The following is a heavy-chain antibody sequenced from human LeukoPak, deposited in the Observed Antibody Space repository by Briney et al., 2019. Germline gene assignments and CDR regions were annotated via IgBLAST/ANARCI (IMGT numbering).Heavy chain of an antibody. CDR3: ARVLRVGATTVAFDI. J-gene: IGHJ3*02. CDR2: IYHSGST. CDR1: GGSISSGGYS. D-gene: IGHD1-26*01. Sequence: TLSLTCTVSGGSISSGGYSWSWIRQPPGKGLEWIGYIYHSGSTYYNPSLKSRVTISVDRSKNQFSLKLSSVTAADTAVYYCARVLRVGATTVAFDIWGQGTMVTVSS. V-gene: IGHV4-30-2*01.